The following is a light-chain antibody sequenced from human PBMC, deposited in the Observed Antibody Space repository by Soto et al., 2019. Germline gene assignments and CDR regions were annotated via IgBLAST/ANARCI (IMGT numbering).Light chain of an antibody. CDR2: LNSDGSH. CDR3: QTYEV. CDR1: RGHSSYA. V-gene: IGLV4-69*01. Sequence: QSVLTQSPSASASLGASVKLTCTLSRGHSSYAIAWHQQQPEKGPRYLMKLNSDGSHSKGDGIPDRFSGSSSGAERYLTISSLQSEDEADYYCQTYEVFGGGTKLTVL. J-gene: IGLJ2*01.